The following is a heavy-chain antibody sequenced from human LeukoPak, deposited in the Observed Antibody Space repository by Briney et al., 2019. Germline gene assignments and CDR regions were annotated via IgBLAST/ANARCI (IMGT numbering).Heavy chain of an antibody. CDR1: GGSFSIYY. D-gene: IGHD1-20*01. Sequence: SETLSLTCTVSGGSFSIYYWSWIRQPAGKGLEWIGRIYTSGSTNYIPSLKSRVTMSVDTSKNQFSLNLSSVTAADTAVYYCAREWDNWNAGAFDIWGQGTMVTVSS. V-gene: IGHV4-4*07. CDR2: IYTSGST. CDR3: AREWDNWNAGAFDI. J-gene: IGHJ3*02.